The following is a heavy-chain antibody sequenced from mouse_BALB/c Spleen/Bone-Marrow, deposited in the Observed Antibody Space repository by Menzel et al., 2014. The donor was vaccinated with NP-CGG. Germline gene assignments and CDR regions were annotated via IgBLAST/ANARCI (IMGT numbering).Heavy chain of an antibody. V-gene: IGHV2-9*02. CDR2: IWAGGST. Sequence: VQVVESGPGLVAPSQSLSITCTVSGFSLTSYGVHWVRQPPGKVLEWLGVIWAGGSTNYNSALMSRLSISKDNSKSQVFLKMNRLQTDDTAMYYCARGSYYEGAIDYWGQRPSGTVPS. D-gene: IGHD1-1*01. J-gene: IGHJ4*01. CDR3: ARGSYYEGAIDY. CDR1: GFSLTSYG.